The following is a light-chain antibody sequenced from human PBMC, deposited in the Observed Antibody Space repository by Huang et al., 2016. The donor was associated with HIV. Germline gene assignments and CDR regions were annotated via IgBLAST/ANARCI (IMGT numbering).Light chain of an antibody. V-gene: IGKV1-39*01. J-gene: IGKJ2*01. CDR2: AAS. CDR1: QTISTF. Sequence: DIQMTQSPSSLSASVGDRISITCRASQTISTFLNWYQQKPGKAPKLLIYAASNLQSGVSSRFSGSGSGTDFTLTISSLEPEDFAVYYCQQRSNWPLMYTFGQGTKLEI. CDR3: QQRSNWPLMYT.